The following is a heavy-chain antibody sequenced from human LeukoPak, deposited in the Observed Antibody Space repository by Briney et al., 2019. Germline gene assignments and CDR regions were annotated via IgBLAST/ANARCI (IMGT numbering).Heavy chain of an antibody. CDR1: GGSFSGCY. Sequence: SETLSLTCGVYGGSFSGCYWTWIRQSPEMGLEWVGEIIHSGRTNYNPSLTSRITISVDTSKNQFSLELRSVTAADTAVYYCARGVLVTVYAAFDYWGQGSLVTVSS. CDR3: ARGVLVTVYAAFDY. D-gene: IGHD2-8*01. J-gene: IGHJ4*02. V-gene: IGHV4-34*01. CDR2: IIHSGRT.